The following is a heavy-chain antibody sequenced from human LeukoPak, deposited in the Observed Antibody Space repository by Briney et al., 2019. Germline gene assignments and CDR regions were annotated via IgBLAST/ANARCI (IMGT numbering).Heavy chain of an antibody. CDR3: ARHQRGHSGYDPDAFDI. J-gene: IGHJ3*02. CDR1: GYSISSGYY. CDR2: IYHSGST. Sequence: PSETLSLTCTVSGYSISSGYYWGWIRQPPGKGLEWIGSIYHSGSTYYNPSLKSRVTISVDTSKNQFSLKLSSVTAADTAVYYCARHQRGHSGYDPDAFDIWGQGTMVTVSS. V-gene: IGHV4-38-2*02. D-gene: IGHD5-12*01.